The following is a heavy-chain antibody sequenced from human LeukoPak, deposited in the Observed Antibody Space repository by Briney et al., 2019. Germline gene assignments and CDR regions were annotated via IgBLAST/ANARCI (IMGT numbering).Heavy chain of an antibody. D-gene: IGHD5-18*01. J-gene: IGHJ4*02. CDR2: IKVDGSEK. V-gene: IGHV3-7*01. CDR1: GFTFGTYW. CDR3: ARRFGGYSYGRTQLGGYSDY. Sequence: RTGGSLRLSCTASGFTFGTYWMTWVRQAPGRGLEWVANIKVDGSEKYYVDSVKGRFTISRDNAKNSLYLQMNSLRAEDTAVYYCARRFGGYSYGRTQLGGYSDYWGRGTLVTVSS.